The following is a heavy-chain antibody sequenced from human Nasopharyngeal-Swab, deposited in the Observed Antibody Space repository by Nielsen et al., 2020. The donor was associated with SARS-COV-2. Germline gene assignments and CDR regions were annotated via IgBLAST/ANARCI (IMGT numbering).Heavy chain of an antibody. CDR3: AKDEEYDYGDYGAYYYYGMDV. D-gene: IGHD4-17*01. CDR2: ISGSGGST. J-gene: IGHJ6*02. Sequence: GESLKISCAASGFTFSSYAMSWVRQAPGKGLEWVSAISGSGGSTSYADSVKGRFTISRDNSKNPLYLQMNSLRAEDTAVYYCAKDEEYDYGDYGAYYYYGMDVWGQGTTVTVSS. V-gene: IGHV3-23*01. CDR1: GFTFSSYA.